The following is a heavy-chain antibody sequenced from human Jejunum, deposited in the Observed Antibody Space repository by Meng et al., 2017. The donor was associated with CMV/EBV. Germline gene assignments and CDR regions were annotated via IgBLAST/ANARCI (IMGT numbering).Heavy chain of an antibody. CDR1: GFTVGDFS. J-gene: IGHJ4*02. V-gene: IGHV3-48*04. Sequence: VAAGFTVGDFSRNWVRQAPGKGLEWVSYIRGGGSPIYYADSVKGRFTISRDNAKNSLYLQMNSLRAEDTAVYYCARGDYDFWGGYWGQGTLVTVSS. CDR2: IRGGGSPI. D-gene: IGHD3-3*01. CDR3: ARGDYDFWGGY.